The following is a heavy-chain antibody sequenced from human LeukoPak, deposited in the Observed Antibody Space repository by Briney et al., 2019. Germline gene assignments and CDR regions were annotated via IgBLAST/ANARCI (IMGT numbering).Heavy chain of an antibody. D-gene: IGHD1-26*01. CDR1: AFTFSSYW. CDR3: ARDREIRGY. J-gene: IGHJ4*02. V-gene: IGHV3-7*01. CDR2: IKKEGSEK. Sequence: GGSLRLSCAASAFTFSSYWMSWDRQAPGRGLEWVANIKKEGSEKYYVDSVKGRFTISRDNAKNSLYLQMNSLRAEDTAVYYCARDREIRGYWGQGTLVTVSS.